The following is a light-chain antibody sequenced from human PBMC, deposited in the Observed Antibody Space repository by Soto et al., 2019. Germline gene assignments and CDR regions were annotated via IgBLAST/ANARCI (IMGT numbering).Light chain of an antibody. Sequence: EVMMTQSPATLSVSPGERATLSCRASQSVSSNLAWYQQKPGQAPRLLIYGASTRATGIPARFSGSGSGTEFTLTISSLQSEDFAVYYCQQYNYWGTFGQGTKVDIK. CDR3: QQYNYWGT. CDR2: GAS. CDR1: QSVSSN. J-gene: IGKJ1*01. V-gene: IGKV3-15*01.